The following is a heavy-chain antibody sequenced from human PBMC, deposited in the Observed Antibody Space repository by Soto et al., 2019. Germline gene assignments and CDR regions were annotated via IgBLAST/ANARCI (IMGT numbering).Heavy chain of an antibody. CDR2: IIPIFGTA. CDR1: GGTFSSYA. V-gene: IGHV1-69*12. D-gene: IGHD6-13*01. CDR3: ARDVHAAAGTAG. J-gene: IGHJ4*02. Sequence: QVQLVQSGAEVKKPGSSVKVSCKASGGTFSSYAISWVRQAPGQGLEWMGGIIPIFGTANYAQKFQGRVTFTADESASKAYRELRNLRSEVTAVYYCARDVHAAAGTAGWGQGALVTVSS.